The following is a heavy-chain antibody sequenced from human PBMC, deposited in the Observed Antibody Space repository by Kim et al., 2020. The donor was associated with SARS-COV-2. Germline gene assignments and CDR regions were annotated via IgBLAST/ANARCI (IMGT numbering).Heavy chain of an antibody. D-gene: IGHD2-2*01. J-gene: IGHJ4*03. CDR3: AIICQLLCYFGL. Sequence: SETLSLTCTVSGGSISSSSYYWGWSRQPPGKGLVWFGSIYNSGISYYNPSLKSRVTISVDTLKNQFSLKLSPVTSADTAIYYCAIICQLLCYFGLCGQGT. V-gene: IGHV4-39*01. CDR2: IYNSGIS. CDR1: GGSISSSSYY.